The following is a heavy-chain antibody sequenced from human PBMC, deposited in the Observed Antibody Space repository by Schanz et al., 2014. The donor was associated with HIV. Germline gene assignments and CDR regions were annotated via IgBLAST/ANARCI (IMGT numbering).Heavy chain of an antibody. CDR3: ARVEPAAVPDAFFYYGMDV. V-gene: IGHV1-2*02. CDR1: GDTFTDYY. D-gene: IGHD2-2*02. J-gene: IGHJ6*02. Sequence: QVQLVQSGAAVKKPGASVKVSCKASGDTFTDYYMHWVRQAPGQGLEWMGWINPKSGATKYAQRFQGRVTMTTDTSISTVYMELSRLRSDDTAMYYCARVEPAAVPDAFFYYGMDVWGQGTTVTVSS. CDR2: INPKSGAT.